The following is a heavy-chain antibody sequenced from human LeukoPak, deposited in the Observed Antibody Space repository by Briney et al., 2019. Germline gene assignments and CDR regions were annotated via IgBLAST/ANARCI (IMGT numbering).Heavy chain of an antibody. CDR3: ARHRRDSSSWPNWFDP. D-gene: IGHD6-13*01. V-gene: IGHV4-59*08. Sequence: PSETPSLTCTVSGGSISSYYWSWIRQPPGKGLEWIGYIYYSGSTNYNPSLKSRVTISVDTSKNQFSLKLSSVTAADTAVYYCARHRRDSSSWPNWFDPWGQGTLVTVSS. CDR2: IYYSGST. J-gene: IGHJ5*02. CDR1: GGSISSYY.